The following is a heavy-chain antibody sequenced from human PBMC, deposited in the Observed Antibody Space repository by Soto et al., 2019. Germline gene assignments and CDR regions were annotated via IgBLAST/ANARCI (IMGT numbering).Heavy chain of an antibody. CDR1: AYTLTGYY. J-gene: IGHJ4*02. D-gene: IGHD2-2*01. Sequence: GXSVKVSCKASAYTLTGYYMHWVRQAPGQGFEWMGWINPNSGGTNYAQKFQGRVTMTRDTSISTAYMELSRLRSDDTAVYYCAALGYCSSTSCHYVPNWGQGTLVTASS. CDR3: AALGYCSSTSCHYVPN. V-gene: IGHV1-2*02. CDR2: INPNSGGT.